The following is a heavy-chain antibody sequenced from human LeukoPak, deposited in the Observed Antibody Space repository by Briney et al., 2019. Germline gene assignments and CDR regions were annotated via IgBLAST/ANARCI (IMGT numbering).Heavy chain of an antibody. CDR2: IIPIFGTA. Sequence: ASVKVSCKASGGTFSSYAIIWVRQAPGQGLEWMGGIIPIFGTANYAQKFQGRVTITTDESTSTAYMELSSLRSEDTAVYYCASGETHRPFDPWGQGTLVTVSS. CDR1: GGTFSSYA. V-gene: IGHV1-69*05. J-gene: IGHJ5*02. CDR3: ASGETHRPFDP. D-gene: IGHD4-17*01.